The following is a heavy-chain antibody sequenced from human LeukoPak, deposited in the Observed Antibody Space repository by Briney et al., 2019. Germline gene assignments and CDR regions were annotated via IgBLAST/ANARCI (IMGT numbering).Heavy chain of an antibody. J-gene: IGHJ4*02. D-gene: IGHD1-14*01. CDR2: IYSGGST. CDR3: ARELSTGYFDY. CDR1: GFTVSSNY. V-gene: IGHV3-53*01. Sequence: GGSLRLSCAASGFTVSSNYMSWVRQAPGKGLEWVSVIYSGGSTYYADSVKGRFTISRDNSKNTLYLQMNSLRAEDTAVYYCARELSTGYFDYWGQGTLVTVSS.